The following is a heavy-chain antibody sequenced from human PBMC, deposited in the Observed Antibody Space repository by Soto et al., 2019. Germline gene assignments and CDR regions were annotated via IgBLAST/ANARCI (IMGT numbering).Heavy chain of an antibody. Sequence: ASVKVSGKASGQMFTSYDINWVRQGAGQGLEWLGRINPNNGKTDYAQKFQGRLTMTRDTSISTVYMELSSLTSQDTAVYYCAKDFGGLYNCFGPWRQGTLVPVAS. CDR2: INPNNGKT. D-gene: IGHD3-16*01. J-gene: IGHJ5*02. CDR1: GQMFTSYD. CDR3: AKDFGGLYNCFGP. V-gene: IGHV1-8*01.